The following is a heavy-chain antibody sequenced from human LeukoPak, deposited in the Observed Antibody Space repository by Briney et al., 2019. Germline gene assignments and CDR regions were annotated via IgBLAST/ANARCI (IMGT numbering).Heavy chain of an antibody. CDR1: GFTLSSFW. J-gene: IGHJ4*02. V-gene: IGHV3-7*01. CDR3: AKKNYWDG. CDR2: VKYDGSEK. Sequence: GGSLRLSCAVSGFTLSSFWMTWVRQAPGKGLEWVASVKYDGSEKKYVDSVEGRFTISRDNAKNSLYLQMNSLRAEDTAVYYCAKKNYWDGWGQGTLVTVSS.